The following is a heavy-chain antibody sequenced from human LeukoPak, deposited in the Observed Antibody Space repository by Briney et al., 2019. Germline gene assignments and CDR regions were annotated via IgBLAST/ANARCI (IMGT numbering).Heavy chain of an antibody. D-gene: IGHD2-21*02. Sequence: GGSLRLSCAASGFTFSDYWMAWVRQAPGKGLEWVANIKKDGSKKNYVDSVKGRFTISRDNARNTLYLQMNSLRAEDTAVYHCARDGFLGPVTAYLDYWGQGTPVTVSS. J-gene: IGHJ4*02. CDR2: IKKDGSKK. CDR1: GFTFSDYW. CDR3: ARDGFLGPVTAYLDY. V-gene: IGHV3-7*01.